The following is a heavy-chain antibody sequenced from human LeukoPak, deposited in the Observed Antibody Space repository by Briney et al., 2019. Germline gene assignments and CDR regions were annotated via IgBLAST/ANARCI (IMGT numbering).Heavy chain of an antibody. CDR3: ARDEMVRGMYFFDY. CDR1: VYTFTIYY. J-gene: IGHJ4*02. D-gene: IGHD3-10*01. Sequence: ASVNVSCTASVYTFTIYYIHWVRQAPGQGLEWMGTINPSGGSTSYAQKFQGRVTMTSDTSTSTVYMEVSSLRSEDTAVYYCARDEMVRGMYFFDYWGQGTLVTVSS. CDR2: INPSGGST. V-gene: IGHV1-46*01.